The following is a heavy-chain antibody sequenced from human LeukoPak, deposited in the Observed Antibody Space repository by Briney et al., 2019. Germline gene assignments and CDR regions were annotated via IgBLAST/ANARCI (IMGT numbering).Heavy chain of an antibody. Sequence: PGGSLRLSCAASGFTFSNAWMNWVRQAPGKGLEWVGRLKSKTDGGTTDYAAPVKDRFSISRDDSKNTLYLQMNSLKTEGTAVYYCTTYLWFGKLLSYYWGQGTLVTVSS. D-gene: IGHD3-10*01. CDR3: TTYLWFGKLLSYY. V-gene: IGHV3-15*01. CDR2: LKSKTDGGTT. CDR1: GFTFSNAW. J-gene: IGHJ4*02.